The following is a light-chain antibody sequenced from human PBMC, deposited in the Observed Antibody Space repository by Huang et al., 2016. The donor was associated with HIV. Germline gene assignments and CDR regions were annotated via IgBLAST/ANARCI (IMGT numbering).Light chain of an antibody. Sequence: ENLMTQSPSTLSVSPGESATLSCRASQSVFKNLAWYQQKPGQAPKLLIYGSSTRAAGTPTRFSGSGAGKSFTITSSSLQSEDVAVYYCQQYNTSPRTFGQGTKVEV. CDR3: QQYNTSPRT. J-gene: IGKJ1*01. CDR2: GSS. V-gene: IGKV3-15*01. CDR1: QSVFKN.